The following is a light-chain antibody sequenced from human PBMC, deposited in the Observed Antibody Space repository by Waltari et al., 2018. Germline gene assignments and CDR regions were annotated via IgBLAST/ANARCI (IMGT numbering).Light chain of an antibody. J-gene: IGKJ2*01. CDR2: AAS. CDR3: QQYGSSVMYT. CDR1: QSRSRSR. Sequence: RARQSRSRSRLAWYQQKPGHAPRLLIYAASSRATGIPDRFSGSGSGTDFSLTISRVEPEDFAVYYCQQYGSSVMYTFGQGTKLEIQ. V-gene: IGKV3-20*01.